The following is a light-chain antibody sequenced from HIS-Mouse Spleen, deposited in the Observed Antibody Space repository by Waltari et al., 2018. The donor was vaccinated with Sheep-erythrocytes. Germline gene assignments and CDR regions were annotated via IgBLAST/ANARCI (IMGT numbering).Light chain of an antibody. J-gene: IGLJ3*02. CDR1: SSDVGIYNL. Sequence: QSALTQPASVSGSPGQSITISCPGTSSDVGIYNLVSWYQQHPGKAPKLMIYEGSTRPSGVSNRFSGSKSGNTASLTISGLQAEDEADYYCCSYASSSTWVFGGGTKLTVL. CDR3: CSYASSSTWV. V-gene: IGLV2-23*01. CDR2: EGS.